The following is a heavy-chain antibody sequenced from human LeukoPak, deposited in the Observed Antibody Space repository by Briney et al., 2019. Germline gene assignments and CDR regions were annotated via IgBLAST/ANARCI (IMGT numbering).Heavy chain of an antibody. V-gene: IGHV3-23*01. CDR3: AKRYGDSTGWFFDF. CDR2: INGGGDIT. J-gene: IGHJ4*02. Sequence: PGGSLRLSCEGSRYSFDSYAMTWVRQAPGKGLEWVSSINGGGDITYYAESVKGRFTVSRDNSKSALFLQMNSLRAEDTAVFYCAKRYGDSTGWFFDFWGQGSLVTVSS. D-gene: IGHD6-13*01. CDR1: RYSFDSYA.